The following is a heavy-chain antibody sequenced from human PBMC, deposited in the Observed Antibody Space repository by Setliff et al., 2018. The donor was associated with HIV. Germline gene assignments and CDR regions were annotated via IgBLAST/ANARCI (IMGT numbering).Heavy chain of an antibody. CDR2: INPSGGST. V-gene: IGHV1-46*01. CDR1: GYTFTRYY. D-gene: IGHD2-2*01. J-gene: IGHJ4*02. Sequence: ASVKASCKASGYTFTRYYIHWVRQAPGQGLEWMGIINPSGGSTTYTQKFQGTGTMTRDTSTSTVYMELSSLRSEDTAVYYCARGPHCSSTSCFGGFDYWGQGTLVTVSS. CDR3: ARGPHCSSTSCFGGFDY.